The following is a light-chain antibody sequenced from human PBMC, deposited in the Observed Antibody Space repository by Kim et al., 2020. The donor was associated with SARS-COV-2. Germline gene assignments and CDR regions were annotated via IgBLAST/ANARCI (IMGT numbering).Light chain of an antibody. CDR2: EVS. CDR3: SSYTNSDTWV. J-gene: IGLJ2*01. Sequence: QSALTQPPSVSGSPGQSVTISCTGTSSDVGSYNRVSWYQQPPGTAPKFMIYEVSNRPSRVPDRFSGSKSGNTASLTISGLQAEDEADYYCSSYTNSDTWVFGGGTQLTVL. CDR1: SSDVGSYNR. V-gene: IGLV2-18*02.